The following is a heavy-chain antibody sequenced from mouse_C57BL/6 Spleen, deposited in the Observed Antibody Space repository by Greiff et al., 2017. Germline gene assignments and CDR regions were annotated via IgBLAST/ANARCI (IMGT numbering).Heavy chain of an antibody. J-gene: IGHJ2*01. V-gene: IGHV5-6*01. CDR3: ARLYGSSQNY. CDR1: GFTFSSYG. D-gene: IGHD1-1*01. Sequence: EVKVVESGGDLVKPGGSLKLSCAASGFTFSSYGMSWVRQTPDKRLEWVATISSGGSYTYYPDSEKGRFTISRDNAKNTLYLQMSSLKSEDTAMYYCARLYGSSQNYWGQGTTLTVSS. CDR2: ISSGGSYT.